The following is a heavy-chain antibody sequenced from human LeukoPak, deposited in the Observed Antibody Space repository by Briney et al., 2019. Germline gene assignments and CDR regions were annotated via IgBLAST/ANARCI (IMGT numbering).Heavy chain of an antibody. CDR1: GFTPSNYW. Sequence: GGSLRLSCAASGFTPSNYWMSWVRQAPGKGLEWVANIKQDGSAKYYVDSVKGRFTISRDNAKNSLYLQMNSLRAEDTAVYYCARVGWDEFYYVLGFDSWGQGTLVTVSS. CDR2: IKQDGSAK. V-gene: IGHV3-7*01. D-gene: IGHD3-10*02. J-gene: IGHJ4*02. CDR3: ARVGWDEFYYVLGFDS.